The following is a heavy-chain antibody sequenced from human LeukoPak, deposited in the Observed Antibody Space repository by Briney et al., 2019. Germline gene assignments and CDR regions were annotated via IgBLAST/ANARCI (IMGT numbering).Heavy chain of an antibody. CDR3: ARDIRESYYYYYYMDV. CDR1: GFTFSIYS. V-gene: IGHV3-48*01. Sequence: GGSLRLSCVASGFTFSIYSMNWVRQAPGKGLEWVSYISSSSSTIYYADSVKGRFTLSRDNAKNSLYLQMNSLRAEDTAVYYCARDIRESYYYYYYMDVWGKGTTVTVSS. D-gene: IGHD2-21*01. CDR2: ISSSSSTI. J-gene: IGHJ6*03.